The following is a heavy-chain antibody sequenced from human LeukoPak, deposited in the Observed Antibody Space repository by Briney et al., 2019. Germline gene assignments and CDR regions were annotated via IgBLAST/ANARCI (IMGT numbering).Heavy chain of an antibody. J-gene: IGHJ4*02. D-gene: IGHD3-22*01. CDR1: GGSISSGDYY. CDR3: ARAAYYYDSSGYLYYFDY. V-gene: IGHV4-30-4*01. Sequence: SQTLSLTCTVSGGSISSGDYYWSWIRQPPGKGLEWIGYIYYSGSTYYNPSLKSRVTISVDTSKNQFSLKLSSVTAADTAVYYCARAAYYYDSSGYLYYFDYWGQGTLVTVSS. CDR2: IYYSGST.